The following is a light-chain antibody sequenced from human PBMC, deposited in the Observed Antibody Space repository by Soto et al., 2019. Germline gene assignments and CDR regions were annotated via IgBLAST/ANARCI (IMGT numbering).Light chain of an antibody. J-gene: IGKJ3*01. CDR2: GAS. V-gene: IGKV3-15*01. Sequence: IVMTQSPATLSVSPGERVTLSCRASETVRTNLAWFQQKPGQTPRLLIFGASTRATGIPTRFTGSGSETEFTLTIGSLQSEDLAVYYCQQYSRWPRETFGPGTKVDIK. CDR1: ETVRTN. CDR3: QQYSRWPRET.